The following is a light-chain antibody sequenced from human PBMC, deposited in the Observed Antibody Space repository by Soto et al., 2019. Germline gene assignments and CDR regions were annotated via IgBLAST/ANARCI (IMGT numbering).Light chain of an antibody. Sequence: QAVVTQSSSASASLGSSVKLTCTLSSGYSNYIIAWHQQQPGKAPRYLMKLEGSGSYNKGSGVPDRFSGSSSGADRYLTISNLQFEDEADYYCETWDSNIAVFGGGTQLTVL. CDR3: ETWDSNIAV. CDR2: LEGSGSY. CDR1: SGYSNYI. J-gene: IGLJ7*01. V-gene: IGLV4-60*02.